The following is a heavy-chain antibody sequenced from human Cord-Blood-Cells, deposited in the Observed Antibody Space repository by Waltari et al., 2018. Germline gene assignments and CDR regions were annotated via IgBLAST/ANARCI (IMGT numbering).Heavy chain of an antibody. D-gene: IGHD7-27*01. CDR1: GFTVSSNY. CDR3: ARARAGDPSFDY. Sequence: EVQLVETGGGLIQPGGSLRLSCAASGFTVSSNYMSWVRQAPGKGLGGVSVIYSGGSTYYADSVKGRFTISRDNSKNTLYLQMNSLRAEDTAVYYCARARAGDPSFDYWGQGTLVTVSS. J-gene: IGHJ4*02. V-gene: IGHV3-53*02. CDR2: IYSGGST.